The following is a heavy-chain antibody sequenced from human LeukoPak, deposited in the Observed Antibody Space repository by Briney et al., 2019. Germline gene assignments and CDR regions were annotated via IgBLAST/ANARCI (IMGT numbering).Heavy chain of an antibody. CDR2: ISYDGSNK. J-gene: IGHJ4*02. Sequence: GGSLRLSCAASGFTFSSYGMHWVRQAPGKGLEWVAAISYDGSNKYYADSVKGRFTISRDNSKNTLYLQMNSLRAEDTAVYYCAKLSTVRTEFDYWGQGTLVTVSS. D-gene: IGHD4-17*01. V-gene: IGHV3-30*18. CDR3: AKLSTVRTEFDY. CDR1: GFTFSSYG.